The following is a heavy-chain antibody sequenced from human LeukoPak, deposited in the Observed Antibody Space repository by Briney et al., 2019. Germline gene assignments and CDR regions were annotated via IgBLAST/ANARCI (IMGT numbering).Heavy chain of an antibody. V-gene: IGHV3-21*01. D-gene: IGHD3-10*01. Sequence: YADSVKGRFTLSRDNAKNSLYLQMNSLGAEGTGVFCCARSMVRGVMGVGPAHYWGQGTLVTVSS. J-gene: IGHJ4*02. CDR3: ARSMVRGVMGVGPAHY.